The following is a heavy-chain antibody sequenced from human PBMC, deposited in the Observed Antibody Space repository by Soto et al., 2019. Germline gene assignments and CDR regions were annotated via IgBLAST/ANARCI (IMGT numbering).Heavy chain of an antibody. V-gene: IGHV4-61*01. CDR2: IYHSATT. D-gene: IGHD4-17*01. J-gene: IGHJ4*02. CDR3: ARYRDFGDYGYFDS. CDR1: GSSVSGGIYY. Sequence: QVQLRESGPGLVKPSETLSLTCTVSGSSVSGGIYYWTWIRQPPGKGLEWIGYIYHSATTNYNASLRSRVTISVDTSKNEFSLRLTSVTAADTAVYYWARYRDFGDYGYFDSWGQGTLVTVSS.